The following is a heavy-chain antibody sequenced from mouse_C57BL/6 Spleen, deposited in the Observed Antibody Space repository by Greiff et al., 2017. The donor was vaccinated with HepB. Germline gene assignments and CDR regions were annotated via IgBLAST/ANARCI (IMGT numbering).Heavy chain of an antibody. V-gene: IGHV5-16*01. CDR1: GFTFSDYY. D-gene: IGHD1-1*01. Sequence: EVQLVESEGGLVQPGSSMKLSCTASGFTFSDYYMAWVRQVPEKGLEWVANINYDGSSTYYLDSLKSRFIISRDNAKNILYLQMSSLKSEDTATYYCARGDYYGSSYGFAYWGQGTLVTVSA. CDR2: INYDGSST. CDR3: ARGDYYGSSYGFAY. J-gene: IGHJ3*01.